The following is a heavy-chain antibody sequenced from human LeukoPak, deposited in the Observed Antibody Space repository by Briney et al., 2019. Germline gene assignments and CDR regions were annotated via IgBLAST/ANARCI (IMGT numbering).Heavy chain of an antibody. CDR1: GYTFTGYY. J-gene: IGHJ4*02. CDR3: ARDYDYGDYGYPSFADY. Sequence: ASVKVSCKASGYTFTGYYMHWVRQAPGQGLEWMGWINPNSGGTNYAQKFRGRVTMTRDTSISTAYMELSRLRSDDTAVYYCARDYDYGDYGYPSFADYWGQGTLVTVSS. D-gene: IGHD4-17*01. CDR2: INPNSGGT. V-gene: IGHV1-2*02.